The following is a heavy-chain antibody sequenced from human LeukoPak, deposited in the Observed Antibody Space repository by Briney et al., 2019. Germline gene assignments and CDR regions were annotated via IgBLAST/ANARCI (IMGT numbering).Heavy chain of an antibody. J-gene: IGHJ5*02. D-gene: IGHD5-18*01. CDR1: GGSINSYY. V-gene: IGHV4-59*01. CDR3: ARQVVDTAMVVRADWFDP. Sequence: SETLSLTCTVSGGSINSYYWSWIRQPPGKGLEWIGYIYYSGSTNYNPSLKSRVTISVDTSKNQFSLRLSSVTAADTAVYYCARQVVDTAMVVRADWFDPWGQGTLVTVSS. CDR2: IYYSGST.